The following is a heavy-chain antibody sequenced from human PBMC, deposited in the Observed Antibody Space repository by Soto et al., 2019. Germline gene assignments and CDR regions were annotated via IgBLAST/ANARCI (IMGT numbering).Heavy chain of an antibody. J-gene: IGHJ6*03. D-gene: IGHD3-3*01. Sequence: EVQLVESGGGLVKPGGSLRLSCAASGFTFSNAWMSWVRQAPGKGLEWVGRIKSKTDGGTTDYAAPVKGRFTISRDDSKNTLYLQMNSLKTEETAVYYCTTLSSDFWSGNYYYYYYMDVWGKGTTVTVSS. CDR1: GFTFSNAW. CDR3: TTLSSDFWSGNYYYYYYMDV. V-gene: IGHV3-15*01. CDR2: IKSKTDGGTT.